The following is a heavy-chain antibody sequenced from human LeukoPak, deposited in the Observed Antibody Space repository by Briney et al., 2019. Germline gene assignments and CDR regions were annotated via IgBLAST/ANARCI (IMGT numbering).Heavy chain of an antibody. Sequence: GGSLRLSCAASGFTFSDYYMSWIRQAPGKGLKWVSYISSTGSTMYYADSVKGRFTISRDNAKNSLYLQMNSLRAEDAAVYYCGRDGSGSPDYWGQGTLVTVSS. CDR3: GRDGSGSPDY. J-gene: IGHJ4*02. D-gene: IGHD3-10*01. CDR2: ISSTGSTM. CDR1: GFTFSDYY. V-gene: IGHV3-11*01.